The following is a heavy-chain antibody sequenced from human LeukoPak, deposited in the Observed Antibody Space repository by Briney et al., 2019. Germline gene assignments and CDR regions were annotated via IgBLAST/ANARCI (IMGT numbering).Heavy chain of an antibody. V-gene: IGHV3-21*01. Sequence: GGSLRLSCAASGFTFSSYSMYWVRQALGKGLEWVSSISSSSSYLYYADSVKGRFTISRDNAKNSLYLQMNSLRAEDTAVYYCARDDYYDSSGYRGYFDYWGQGTLVTVSS. CDR3: ARDDYYDSSGYRGYFDY. CDR1: GFTFSSYS. D-gene: IGHD3-22*01. CDR2: ISSSSSYL. J-gene: IGHJ4*02.